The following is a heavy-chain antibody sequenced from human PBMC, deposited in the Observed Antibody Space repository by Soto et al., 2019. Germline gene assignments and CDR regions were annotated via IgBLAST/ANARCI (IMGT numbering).Heavy chain of an antibody. V-gene: IGHV4-31*03. Sequence: SETLSLTCTVSGGPISSDGYFWSWIRQHPGKGLEWIGYIHYSGNTYYNPSLKSRITISVDTSKNQVVLSMTYMEPVDTATYFCAYRVTYRTYWDVGYFDPWGQGTLVTVSS. CDR1: GGPISSDGYF. J-gene: IGHJ5*02. D-gene: IGHD1-1*01. CDR3: AYRVTYRTYWDVGYFDP. CDR2: IHYSGNT.